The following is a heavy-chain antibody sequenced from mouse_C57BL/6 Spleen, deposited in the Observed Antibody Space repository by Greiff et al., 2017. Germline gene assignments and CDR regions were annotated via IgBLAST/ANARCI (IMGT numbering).Heavy chain of an antibody. CDR3: TLSPPITTVVPFDY. Sequence: VQLQQSGAELVRPGASVKLSCTASGFNIKDYYMHWVKQRPEQGLEWIGRIDPEDGDTEYAPKFQGKATMTADTSSNTAYLQLSSLTSEDTAVYYCTLSPPITTVVPFDYWGHGTTLAVSS. CDR2: IDPEDGDT. J-gene: IGHJ2*01. D-gene: IGHD1-1*01. V-gene: IGHV14-1*01. CDR1: GFNIKDYY.